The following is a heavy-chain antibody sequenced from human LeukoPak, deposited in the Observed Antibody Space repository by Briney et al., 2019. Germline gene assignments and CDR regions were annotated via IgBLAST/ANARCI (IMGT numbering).Heavy chain of an antibody. CDR3: ARDEYYDFWSGQKGGFDY. CDR1: AGSISSYY. CDR2: IYTSGST. D-gene: IGHD3-3*01. Sequence: PSETLSLTCTVYAGSISSYYWSWIRQPAGKGLEWIGRIYTSGSTNYNPSLKSRVTMSVDTSKNQFSLKLSSVTAADTAVYYCARDEYYDFWSGQKGGFDYWGQGTLVTVSS. J-gene: IGHJ4*02. V-gene: IGHV4-4*07.